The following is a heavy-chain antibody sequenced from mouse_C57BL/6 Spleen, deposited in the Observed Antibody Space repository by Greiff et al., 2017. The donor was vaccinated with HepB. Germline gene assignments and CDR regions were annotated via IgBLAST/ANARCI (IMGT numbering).Heavy chain of an antibody. CDR1: GYTFTSYW. V-gene: IGHV1-55*01. Sequence: QVQLQQPGAELVKPGASVKMSCKASGYTFTSYWITWVKQRPGQGLEWIGDIYPGSGSTNYNEKFKSKATLTVDTSSSTAYMQRSSLTSEDSAVYYCARGITTVVEGDYWGQGTTLTVSS. CDR3: ARGITTVVEGDY. J-gene: IGHJ2*01. CDR2: IYPGSGST. D-gene: IGHD1-1*01.